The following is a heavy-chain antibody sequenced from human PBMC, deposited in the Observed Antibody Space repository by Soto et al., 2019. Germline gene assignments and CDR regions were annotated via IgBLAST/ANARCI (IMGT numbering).Heavy chain of an antibody. Sequence: VQLVESGGGVVQPGRSLRLSCAASGFTFSSYSMNWVRQAPGKGLEWVSSISSSSSYIYYADSVKGRFTISRDNAKNSLYLQMNSLRAEDTAVYYCARAPYYYGSGSLGWYFDYWGQGTLVTVSS. CDR1: GFTFSSYS. D-gene: IGHD3-10*01. CDR2: ISSSSSYI. J-gene: IGHJ4*02. V-gene: IGHV3-21*01. CDR3: ARAPYYYGSGSLGWYFDY.